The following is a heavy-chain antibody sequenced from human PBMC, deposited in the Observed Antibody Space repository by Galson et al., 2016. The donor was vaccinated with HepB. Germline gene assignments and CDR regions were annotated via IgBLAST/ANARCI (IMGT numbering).Heavy chain of an antibody. Sequence: SLRLSCAASGVTLSSYWMSWVRQAPGKGLEWVANIKQDGSEENYVDSVKDRFTISRENAKNSLYLQMNSLRAEDTAVYYCARRRGSGSHDYWGQGTLVTVAS. J-gene: IGHJ4*02. CDR1: GVTLSSYW. D-gene: IGHD3-10*01. CDR2: IKQDGSEE. V-gene: IGHV3-7*05. CDR3: ARRRGSGSHDY.